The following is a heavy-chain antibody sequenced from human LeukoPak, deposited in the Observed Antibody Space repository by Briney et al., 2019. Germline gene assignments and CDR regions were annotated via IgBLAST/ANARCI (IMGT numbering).Heavy chain of an antibody. CDR1: GFTFSSYA. D-gene: IGHD2-15*01. J-gene: IGHJ4*02. V-gene: IGHV3-30*04. Sequence: PGGSLRLSCAATGFTFSSYAMHWVRQAPGKGLEWVAVISYDGSNKYYADSVKGRFTISRDNSKNTLYLQMNSLRAEDTAVYYCARDGLAATLRFDFDYWGQGTLVTVSS. CDR3: ARDGLAATLRFDFDY. CDR2: ISYDGSNK.